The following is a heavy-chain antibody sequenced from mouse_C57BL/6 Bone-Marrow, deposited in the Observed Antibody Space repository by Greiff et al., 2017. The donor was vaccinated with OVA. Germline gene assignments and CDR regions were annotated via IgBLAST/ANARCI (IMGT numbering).Heavy chain of an antibody. CDR2: IDPETGGT. Sequence: VKLKQSGAELVRPGASVTLSCKASGYTFTDYEMHWVKQTPVHGLEWIGAIDPETGGTAYNQKFKGKAILTADKSSSTAYMELRSLTSEYSAVYYCTRGYSNYYAMDYWGQGTSVTVSS. CDR3: TRGYSNYYAMDY. D-gene: IGHD2-5*01. V-gene: IGHV1-15*01. J-gene: IGHJ4*01. CDR1: GYTFTDYE.